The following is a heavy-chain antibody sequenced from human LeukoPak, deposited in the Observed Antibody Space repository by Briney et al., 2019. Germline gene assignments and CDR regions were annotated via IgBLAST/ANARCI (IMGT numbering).Heavy chain of an antibody. J-gene: IGHJ4*02. CDR1: GGSISSSRSY. V-gene: IGHV4-39*01. Sequence: PSETLSLTCTVSGGSISSSRSYWGWIRQPPGKGLEWIGSIYYSGSTYYNASLKSRVTISVDTSKNQFSLKLSSLTAADTAVYYCARQVEYSSGWYLGVFDSWGQGTLVTVSS. D-gene: IGHD6-19*01. CDR2: IYYSGST. CDR3: ARQVEYSSGWYLGVFDS.